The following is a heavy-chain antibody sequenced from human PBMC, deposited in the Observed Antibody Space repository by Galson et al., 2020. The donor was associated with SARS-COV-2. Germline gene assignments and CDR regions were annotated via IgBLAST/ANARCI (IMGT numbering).Heavy chain of an antibody. CDR2: VSSKTNNYAT. CDR1: GFIFSDSP. Sequence: GGSLRLSCAASGFIFSDSPMHWVRQASGKGLEWVGRVSSKTNNYATTYAASVKGRFTISRDDSKNTAFLQMNSLKIEDTAVYYCTRVPPNSNSFWDAFDIWGHGTMVTVSS. V-gene: IGHV3-73*01. D-gene: IGHD6-6*01. J-gene: IGHJ3*02. CDR3: TRVPPNSNSFWDAFDI.